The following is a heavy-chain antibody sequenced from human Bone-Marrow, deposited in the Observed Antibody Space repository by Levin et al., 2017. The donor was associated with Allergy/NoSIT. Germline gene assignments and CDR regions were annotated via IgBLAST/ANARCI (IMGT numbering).Heavy chain of an antibody. CDR1: GAAISSDDDY. CDR3: ASAYNSGRQFDAFDV. J-gene: IGHJ3*01. CDR2: IYYSGVT. Sequence: SQTLSLTCTVAGAAISSDDDYWSWIRQSPGRGLEWIGYIYYSGVTKYNPSLKGRLAISVDTSKNQFSLKLRSVTAADTAVYYCASAYNSGRQFDAFDVWGPGTMVTVSS. V-gene: IGHV4-61*08. D-gene: IGHD5-12*01.